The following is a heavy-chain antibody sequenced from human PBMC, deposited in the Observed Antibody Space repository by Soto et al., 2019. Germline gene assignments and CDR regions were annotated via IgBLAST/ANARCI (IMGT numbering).Heavy chain of an antibody. D-gene: IGHD6-6*01. J-gene: IGHJ4*02. Sequence: TLSLTCTVSGDSISNYYWSWIRQPAGKGLGWIGRISTSGGASYNPSLKSRATMSVDMSKNQFSLELTSVAAADTAIYYCRRDFDFWGQGTLVTVSS. CDR2: ISTSGGA. CDR1: GDSISNYY. CDR3: RRDFDF. V-gene: IGHV4-4*07.